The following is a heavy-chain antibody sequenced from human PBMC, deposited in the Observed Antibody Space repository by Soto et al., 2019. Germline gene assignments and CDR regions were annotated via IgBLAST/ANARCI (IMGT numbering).Heavy chain of an antibody. CDR3: AREFPSSTGFFDF. Sequence: NPSETLSLTCTVSGGSIGSGGYYWTWIRQHPVKGLEWIGYIYYSGSTYYNPSLRGRVVISVDTSKNEFSLKLNSVSAADTAVYFCAREFPSSTGFFDFWGQGVLVTVSS. D-gene: IGHD2-2*01. CDR1: GGSIGSGGYY. J-gene: IGHJ4*02. V-gene: IGHV4-31*03. CDR2: IYYSGST.